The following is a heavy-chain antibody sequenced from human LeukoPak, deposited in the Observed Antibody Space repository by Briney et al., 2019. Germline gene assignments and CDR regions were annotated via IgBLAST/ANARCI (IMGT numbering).Heavy chain of an antibody. V-gene: IGHV4-39*01. CDR1: GGSISSSSYC. D-gene: IGHD4-17*01. J-gene: IGHJ3*02. CDR3: ARHYGDYVDAFDI. Sequence: SETLSLTCTVSGGSISSSSYCWGWIRQPPGKGLEWIGSIYYSGSTYYNPSLKSRVTISVDTSKNQSSLKLSSVTAADTAVYYCARHYGDYVDAFDIWGQGTMVTVSS. CDR2: IYYSGST.